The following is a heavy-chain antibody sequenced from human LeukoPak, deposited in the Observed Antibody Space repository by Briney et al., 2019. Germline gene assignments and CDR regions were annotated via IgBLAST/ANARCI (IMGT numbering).Heavy chain of an antibody. CDR3: ASLGGSGSWNFGY. CDR2: IYYDGST. CDR1: RGSISSYY. D-gene: IGHD3-10*01. V-gene: IGHV4-59*01. Sequence: SETLCLTCAVSRGSISSYYWSWIRQSPGKGLEWIGYIYYDGSTNYNPSLKSRATISLDTSKNQFSLRLSSVTAADTAVYYCASLGGSGSWNFGYWGQGALVTVSS. J-gene: IGHJ4*02.